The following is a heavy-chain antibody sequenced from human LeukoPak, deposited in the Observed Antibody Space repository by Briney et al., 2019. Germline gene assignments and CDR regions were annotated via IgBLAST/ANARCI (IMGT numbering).Heavy chain of an antibody. D-gene: IGHD3-22*01. CDR1: GFTFSSYS. Sequence: GGSLRLSCAASGFTFSSYSMNWVRQAPGKGLGWVSSISSSSSYIYYADSVKGRFTISRDNAKNSLYLQMNSLRAEDTAVYYCARPHYYGSSGYYYLFDYWGQGTLVTVSS. CDR2: ISSSSSYI. J-gene: IGHJ4*02. V-gene: IGHV3-21*01. CDR3: ARPHYYGSSGYYYLFDY.